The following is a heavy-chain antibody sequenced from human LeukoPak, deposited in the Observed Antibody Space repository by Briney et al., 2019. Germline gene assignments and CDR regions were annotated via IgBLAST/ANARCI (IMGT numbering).Heavy chain of an antibody. Sequence: GGSLRLSCAASEFTFSNYWMHWVRQAPGKGLVWISHINTDGSRTTYADSVKGRFTISRDNAKNTVYLQMNSLRAEDTAVYYCARVGVGATGTLYYFDYWGQGTLVTVSS. J-gene: IGHJ4*02. V-gene: IGHV3-74*01. CDR2: INTDGSRT. D-gene: IGHD1-26*01. CDR1: EFTFSNYW. CDR3: ARVGVGATGTLYYFDY.